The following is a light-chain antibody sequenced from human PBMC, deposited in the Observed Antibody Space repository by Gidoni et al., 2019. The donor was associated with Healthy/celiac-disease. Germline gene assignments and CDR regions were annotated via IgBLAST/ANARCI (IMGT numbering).Light chain of an antibody. CDR1: QSISRH. J-gene: IGKJ3*01. V-gene: IGKV1-39*01. CDR3: QQSYSTLFT. Sequence: DIQMTQSPSSLSASVGDRVTITCRASQSISRHLNWYQQKPGKAPKLLINAASSLQSGVPARFSGGGSGTDFTLTISGLQTEDFATYYCQQSYSTLFTFGPGTKVDIK. CDR2: AAS.